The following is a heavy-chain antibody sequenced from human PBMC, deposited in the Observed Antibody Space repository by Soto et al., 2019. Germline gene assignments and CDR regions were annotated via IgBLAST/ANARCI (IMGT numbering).Heavy chain of an antibody. CDR2: IKSKADGGTT. Sequence: VQLVESGGGLVQPGGSLRLSCAASGFTFSNAWTNWVRQAPGKGLEWVGRIKSKADGGTTDYAAPVKRRSTISRDDSKNTLYQQMNSLKTEASAVYYCTTDPPAALPDTVRGKDYYYYGMDVSGQGTTVTVSS. D-gene: IGHD3-10*01. CDR1: GFTFSNAW. J-gene: IGHJ6*02. V-gene: IGHV3-15*07. CDR3: TTDPPAALPDTVRGKDYYYYGMDV.